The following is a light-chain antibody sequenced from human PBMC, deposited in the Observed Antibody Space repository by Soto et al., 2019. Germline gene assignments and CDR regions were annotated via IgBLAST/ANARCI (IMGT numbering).Light chain of an antibody. V-gene: IGKV3-15*01. Sequence: EIVMTQSPATLSVSPGERATLSCRASQSVSSNLAWYQQKPGQAPRLLIYGASTRATGIPARFSGSGSGTEFTLTISSLQSEDFAVYYCQQYNNWPRPFGQGTNLEIK. CDR3: QQYNNWPRP. CDR1: QSVSSN. CDR2: GAS. J-gene: IGKJ2*01.